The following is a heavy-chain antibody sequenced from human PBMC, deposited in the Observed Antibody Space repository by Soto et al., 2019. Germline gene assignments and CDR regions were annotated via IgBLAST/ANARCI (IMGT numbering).Heavy chain of an antibody. V-gene: IGHV3-23*01. CDR1: GFTFSNYA. J-gene: IGHJ4*02. CDR3: AKDRLLRVAGTPDFDY. Sequence: GGSLRLSCAASGFTFSNYAMSWVRQAPGKGLEWVSTISGSGGSTYYAESVKGRFTISRDYSKNTLYLQMNSLRAEDTAVYYCAKDRLLRVAGTPDFDYWGQGALVTVSS. CDR2: ISGSGGST. D-gene: IGHD1-1*01.